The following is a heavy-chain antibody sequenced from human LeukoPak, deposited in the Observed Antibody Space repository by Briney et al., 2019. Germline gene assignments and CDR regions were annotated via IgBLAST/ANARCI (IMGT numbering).Heavy chain of an antibody. CDR1: GFTFSSYS. Sequence: PGGSLRLSCAASGFTFSSYSMNWVRQAPGKGLEWVSSISSSSSYIYYADSVKGRFTISRDNAKNSLYLRMNSLRAEDTAVYYCARDPWGGYPDYWGQGTLVTVSS. CDR2: ISSSSSYI. CDR3: ARDPWGGYPDY. J-gene: IGHJ4*02. D-gene: IGHD2-15*01. V-gene: IGHV3-21*01.